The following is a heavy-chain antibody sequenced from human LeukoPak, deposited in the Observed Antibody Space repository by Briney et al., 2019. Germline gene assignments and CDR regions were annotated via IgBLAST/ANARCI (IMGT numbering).Heavy chain of an antibody. V-gene: IGHV1-69*13. CDR2: INPIFNIL. D-gene: IGHD3-10*01. CDR1: EGTFGAYS. Sequence: GASAKVSCKASEGTFGAYSLDWVRQAPGQGLEWLGGINPIFNILNYAQKFRGRVTITADESTNTAYMDMSSLKYDDTAVYYCAAGRRLGELFFDYWGQGALVTVSS. CDR3: AAGRRLGELFFDY. J-gene: IGHJ4*02.